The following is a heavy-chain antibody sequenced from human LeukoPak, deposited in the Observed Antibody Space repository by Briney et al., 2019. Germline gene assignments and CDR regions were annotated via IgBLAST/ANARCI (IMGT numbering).Heavy chain of an antibody. CDR1: GFTVSSNY. V-gene: IGHV3-53*01. CDR2: IYSGGST. Sequence: GGSLRLSCAASGFTVSSNYMSWVRQAPGKGLEWVSVIYSGGSTYYADSVKGRFTISRDNSKNTLYLQMNSLRPEDTAVYYCVKDLGSGRNPDAFDIWGQGTMVTVSS. J-gene: IGHJ3*02. D-gene: IGHD1-26*01. CDR3: VKDLGSGRNPDAFDI.